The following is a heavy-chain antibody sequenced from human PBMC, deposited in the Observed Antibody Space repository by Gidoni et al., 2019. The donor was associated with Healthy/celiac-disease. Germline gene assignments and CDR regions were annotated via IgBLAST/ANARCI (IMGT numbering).Heavy chain of an antibody. D-gene: IGHD3-3*01. Sequence: QMQLVQSGPEVTKPGTSVQVSCQASGFTFTRSAMPLVRQAPGQRLEWIGWIVVGSDNTNYAQKFQERVTITRDMSTSTAYMELSSLRSEDTAVYYCAADIHPIYYDFWSGYPAGMDVWGQGTTVTVSS. CDR3: AADIHPIYYDFWSGYPAGMDV. J-gene: IGHJ6*02. CDR2: IVVGSDNT. V-gene: IGHV1-58*02. CDR1: GFTFTRSA.